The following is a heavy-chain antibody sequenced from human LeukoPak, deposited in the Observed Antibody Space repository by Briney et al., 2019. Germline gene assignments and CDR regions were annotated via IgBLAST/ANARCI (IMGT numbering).Heavy chain of an antibody. CDR2: IIPILGIA. CDR3: ARVGYCSSTSCYIIAY. V-gene: IGHV1-69*04. J-gene: IGHJ4*02. Sequence: ASVKVSCKASGGTFSSYAISWVRQAPGQGLEWMGRIIPILGIANYAQKFQGRVTITADKSTSTAYMELSSLRSEDTAVYYCARVGYCSSTSCYIIAYWGQGTLVTVSS. D-gene: IGHD2-2*02. CDR1: GGTFSSYA.